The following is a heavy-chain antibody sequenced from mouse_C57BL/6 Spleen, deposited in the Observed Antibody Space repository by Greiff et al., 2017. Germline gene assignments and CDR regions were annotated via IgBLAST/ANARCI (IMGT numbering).Heavy chain of an antibody. CDR1: RYTFTDYE. J-gene: IGHJ2*01. V-gene: IGHV1-15*01. D-gene: IGHD1-2*01. CDR2: IDPETGGT. Sequence: QVHVKQSGAELVRPGASVTLSCKASRYTFTDYEMHWVKQTPVHGLEWIGAIDPETGGTAYNQKFKGKAILTADKSSSTAYMELRSLTSEDSAVYYCTRRIFTTAYFDYWGQGTTLTVSS. CDR3: TRRIFTTAYFDY.